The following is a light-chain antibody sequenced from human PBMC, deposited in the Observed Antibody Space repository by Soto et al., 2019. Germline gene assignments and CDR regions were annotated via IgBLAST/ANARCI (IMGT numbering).Light chain of an antibody. V-gene: IGKV3-15*01. CDR1: QSISRK. CDR2: GAS. J-gene: IGKJ5*01. CDR3: QQYNIWSSIT. Sequence: EIVMTQSPDTLSVSPGERATLSCRASQSISRKVGWYQHKPGQAPRLLIYGASTMATGVPPRFSGSGSGTEFTLTISSLQSEDFAVYYCQQYNIWSSITFGQGTRLEIK.